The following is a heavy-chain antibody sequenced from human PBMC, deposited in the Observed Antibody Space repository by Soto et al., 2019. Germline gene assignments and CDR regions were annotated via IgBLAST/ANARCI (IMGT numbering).Heavy chain of an antibody. CDR3: TLDWRMVRGVIGPY. CDR1: GFTFSNAW. Sequence: GGALRLSCAASGFTFSNAWMNWVRQAPGKGLEWVGRIKSKTDGGTTDYAAPVKGRFTISRDDSKNTLYLQMNSLKTEDTAVYYCTLDWRMVRGVIGPYWGQGTLVTVSS. D-gene: IGHD3-10*01. V-gene: IGHV3-15*07. J-gene: IGHJ4*02. CDR2: IKSKTDGGTT.